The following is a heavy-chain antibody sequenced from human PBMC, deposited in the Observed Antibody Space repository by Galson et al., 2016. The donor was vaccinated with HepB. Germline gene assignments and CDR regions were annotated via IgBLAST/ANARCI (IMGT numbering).Heavy chain of an antibody. J-gene: IGHJ4*02. CDR2: ISTTSSYA. V-gene: IGHV3-11*06. Sequence: SLRLSCAASGFTFNCYMSWVRQAPGKGLEWISYISTTSSYALYADSVKGRFTISRDNARNSLYLQMNSLRGEDTAVYYCASEILGHCSGGSCYTGDHWGQGTLVTVSS. D-gene: IGHD2-15*01. CDR1: GFTFNCY. CDR3: ASEILGHCSGGSCYTGDH.